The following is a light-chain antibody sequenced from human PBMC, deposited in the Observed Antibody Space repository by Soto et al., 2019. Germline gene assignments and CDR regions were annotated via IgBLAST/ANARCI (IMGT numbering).Light chain of an antibody. V-gene: IGKV3-15*01. CDR3: QQYNNWPTT. CDR2: DAS. CDR1: QSVSSN. J-gene: IGKJ1*01. Sequence: EIVMTQSLVTLSVSPGERATLSCRASQSVSSNLAWYQQKPGQAPRLLIYDASARATGIPARFSGSGSGTDFTLTISSLQSEDFAVYYCQQYNNWPTTFGQGTKVEI.